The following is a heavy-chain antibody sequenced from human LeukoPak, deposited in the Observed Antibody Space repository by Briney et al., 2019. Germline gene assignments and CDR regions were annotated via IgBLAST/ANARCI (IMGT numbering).Heavy chain of an antibody. CDR3: ARGSRWSGYYTYYYYGMDV. V-gene: IGHV1-3*01. CDR2: INAGNGNT. D-gene: IGHD3-3*01. Sequence: ASVKVSCKASGYTFTSYAMHWVRQAPGQRLEWMGWINAGNGNTKYSQKFQGRVTITRDTSASTAYMELSSLRPEDTAVYYCARGSRWSGYYTYYYYGMDVWGQGTTVTVSS. J-gene: IGHJ6*02. CDR1: GYTFTSYA.